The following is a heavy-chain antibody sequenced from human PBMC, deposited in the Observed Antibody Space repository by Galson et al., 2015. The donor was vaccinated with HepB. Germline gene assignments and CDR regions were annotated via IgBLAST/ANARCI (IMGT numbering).Heavy chain of an antibody. CDR2: TYYSGST. CDR3: ARDVTGEWYFDL. J-gene: IGHJ2*01. V-gene: IGHV4-59*01. CDR1: GGSISGYY. D-gene: IGHD7-27*01. Sequence: LSLTCSVSGGSISGYYWSWVRQPPGKGLEWIGYTYYSGSTNNNPSLKSRATISRDTSKNQFSLRLSSVTAADTAVYYCARDVTGEWYFDLWGRGTLVTVSS.